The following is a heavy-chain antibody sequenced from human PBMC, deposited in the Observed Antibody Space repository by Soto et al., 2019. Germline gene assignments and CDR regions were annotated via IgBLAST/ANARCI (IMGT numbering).Heavy chain of an antibody. J-gene: IGHJ4*02. CDR1: GGAFSSYA. V-gene: IGHV1-69*13. Sequence: SVEVSCKASGGAFSSYAISWVRQAPGQGLEWMGGIIPIFGTANYAQKFQGRVTITADESTSTAYMELSSLRSEDTAVYYCARGFPSGQEYYFDYWGQGTLVTVSS. CDR2: IIPIFGTA. D-gene: IGHD5-12*01. CDR3: ARGFPSGQEYYFDY.